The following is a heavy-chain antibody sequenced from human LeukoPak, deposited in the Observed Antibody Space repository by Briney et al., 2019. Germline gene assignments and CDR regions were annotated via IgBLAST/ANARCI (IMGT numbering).Heavy chain of an antibody. V-gene: IGHV3-64*01. D-gene: IGHD1-14*01. J-gene: IGHJ4*02. CDR2: ISSSGIRT. CDR3: AREALGTSIDY. CDR1: GFAFSNYA. Sequence: PGGSLRLSCATSGFAFSNYAMHWVRQAPGRGLEYVSVISSSGIRTYYGSSVKGRFTISRDNTKNTLYLQMGSLRVEDTGVYYCAREALGTSIDYWGQGSLVTVSS.